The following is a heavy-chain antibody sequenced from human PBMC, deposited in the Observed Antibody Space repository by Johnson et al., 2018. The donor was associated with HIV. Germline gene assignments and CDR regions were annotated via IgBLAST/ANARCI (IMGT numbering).Heavy chain of an antibody. D-gene: IGHD2-2*01. Sequence: QMQLVESGGGVVQPGRSLRLSCAASGFTFSSYAMHWVRQAQGKGLEWVAVISYDGSNEYYADSVKGRFTISRDNSKNTLYLQMNSLRAEDTAVYYCARDGGYCSSTSCFRHWASAFDIWGQGTMVTVSS. CDR2: ISYDGSNE. CDR3: ARDGGYCSSTSCFRHWASAFDI. V-gene: IGHV3-30-3*01. J-gene: IGHJ3*02. CDR1: GFTFSSYA.